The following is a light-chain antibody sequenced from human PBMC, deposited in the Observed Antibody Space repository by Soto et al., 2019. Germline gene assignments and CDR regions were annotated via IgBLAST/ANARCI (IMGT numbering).Light chain of an antibody. J-gene: IGKJ1*01. CDR2: GAS. Sequence: EVVMTQSPATLSVSLGDRATLSCRASQSVSSYLAWYQQKPGQAPRLLIYGASTRATGIPARFSGSGSGTDFTLTISRLEPEDFAVYYCQQYGSSPPWTFGRGTKVDIK. CDR3: QQYGSSPPWT. CDR1: QSVSSY. V-gene: IGKV3-20*01.